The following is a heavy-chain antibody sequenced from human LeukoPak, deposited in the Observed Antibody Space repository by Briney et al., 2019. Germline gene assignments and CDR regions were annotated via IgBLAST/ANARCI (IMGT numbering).Heavy chain of an antibody. CDR1: GFTFSSYA. D-gene: IGHD3-22*01. CDR3: AKSITMIVVVMAA. V-gene: IGHV3-23*01. J-gene: IGHJ5*02. CDR2: ISGSGGRT. Sequence: GGSLRLSCVASGFTFSSYAMSWVRQAPGKGLEWVSAISGSGGRTYYADSVKGRFTISRDNSKNTLYLQMNSMRAEDKAVYYCAKSITMIVVVMAAWGQGTLVTVSS.